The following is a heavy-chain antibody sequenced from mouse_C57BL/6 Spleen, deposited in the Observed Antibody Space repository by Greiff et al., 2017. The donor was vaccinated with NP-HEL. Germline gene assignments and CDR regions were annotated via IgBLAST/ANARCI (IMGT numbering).Heavy chain of an antibody. CDR3: ASERITTVVYFDY. CDR2: IYPSDSET. V-gene: IGHV1-61*01. CDR1: GYTFTSYW. J-gene: IGHJ2*01. D-gene: IGHD1-1*01. Sequence: VQLQQPGAELVRPGSSVKLSCKASGYTFTSYWMDWVKQRPGQGLEWIGNIYPSDSETHYNQKFKDKATLTVDKSSSTAYMQLSSLTSEDSAVYYCASERITTVVYFDYWGQGTTLTVSS.